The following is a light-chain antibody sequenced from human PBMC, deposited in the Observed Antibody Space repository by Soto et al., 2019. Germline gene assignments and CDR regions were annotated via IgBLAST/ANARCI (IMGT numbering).Light chain of an antibody. CDR2: EVS. CDR3: SSFTTSSTLV. J-gene: IGLJ1*01. Sequence: QSALTQPASVSGSPGQSVTISCTGTNSDVGLYNYVSWYQQYPGKAPKLMISEVSNRPSGVSNRFSGSKAGNTASLTISGLQPEYEADYYCSSFTTSSTLVFGTGTKVTVL. CDR1: NSDVGLYNY. V-gene: IGLV2-14*01.